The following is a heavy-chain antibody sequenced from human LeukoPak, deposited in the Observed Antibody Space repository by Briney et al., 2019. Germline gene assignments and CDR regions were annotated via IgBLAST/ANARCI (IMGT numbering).Heavy chain of an antibody. CDR1: GGTFSSYA. CDR2: IILIFGKA. V-gene: IGHV1-69*01. Sequence: VASVKVSCKASGGTFSSYAISWVRQAPGQGGEWMGGIILIFGKANYAKKFQGRVTINADESTSTAYMELSSLRSEDTAVYYCARGELPYYYDSSGYYALNYWGQGTLVTVSS. D-gene: IGHD3-22*01. J-gene: IGHJ4*02. CDR3: ARGELPYYYDSSGYYALNY.